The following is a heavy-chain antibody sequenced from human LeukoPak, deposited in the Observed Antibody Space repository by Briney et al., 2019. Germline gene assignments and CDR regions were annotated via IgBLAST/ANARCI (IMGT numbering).Heavy chain of an antibody. CDR2: IKQDGSKK. V-gene: IGHV3-7*04. Sequence: GGSLRLSCVASGFPFSSYWMTWVRQAPGKGLEWVANIKQDGSKKSYVDSVKGRFTISRDNAKNSLYRQMNSLRAEDTAIYYCTRVGYIDEGIDYWGQGTLVTVSS. CDR1: GFPFSSYW. J-gene: IGHJ4*02. CDR3: TRVGYIDEGIDY. D-gene: IGHD5-24*01.